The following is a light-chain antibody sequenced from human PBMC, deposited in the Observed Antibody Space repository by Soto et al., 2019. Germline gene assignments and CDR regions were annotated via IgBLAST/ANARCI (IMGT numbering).Light chain of an antibody. CDR2: GNI. CDR1: SSNIGAGYD. Sequence: QSVLTQPPSVSGAPGQRVTISCTGSSSNIGAGYDVHWYQQVPGTAPKLLIYGNINRPSGVPDRFSGSKSGTSASLAITGLQADDEADSYCQSYDSSLTVVFGGGTQLSVL. CDR3: QSYDSSLTVV. J-gene: IGLJ2*01. V-gene: IGLV1-40*01.